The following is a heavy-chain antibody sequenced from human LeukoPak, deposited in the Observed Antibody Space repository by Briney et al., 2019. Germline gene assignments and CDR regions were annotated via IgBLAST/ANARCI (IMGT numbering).Heavy chain of an antibody. CDR3: ARQVDTTMALPDY. D-gene: IGHD5-18*01. Sequence: GASVTVSFTTSGYTFTIYGVSWVRQAPGQRLEWMGWISTYNYNTYFAQKFRGRVTLTKDTSTSTVYMELRNLRSDDSAIYYCARQVDTTMALPDYWGQGTLVTVSS. V-gene: IGHV1-18*01. CDR2: ISTYNYNT. J-gene: IGHJ4*02. CDR1: GYTFTIYG.